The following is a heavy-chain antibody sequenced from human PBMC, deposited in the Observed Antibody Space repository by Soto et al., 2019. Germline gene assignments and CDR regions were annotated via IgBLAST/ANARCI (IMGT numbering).Heavy chain of an antibody. J-gene: IGHJ3*02. V-gene: IGHV3-23*01. D-gene: IGHD1-26*01. CDR3: AKGSSGSYYSAFDI. CDR1: GFNFSSYA. CDR2: ISGSGGST. Sequence: GGSLRLSSAASGFNFSSYAMSWVRQAPGKGLEWVSAISGSGGSTYYADSVKGRFTISRDNSKNTLYLQMNSLRAEDTAVYYCAKGSSGSYYSAFDIWGQGTMVTVSS.